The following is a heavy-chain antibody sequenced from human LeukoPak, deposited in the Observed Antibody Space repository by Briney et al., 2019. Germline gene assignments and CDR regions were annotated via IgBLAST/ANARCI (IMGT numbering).Heavy chain of an antibody. D-gene: IGHD5-18*01. Sequence: GGSLRLSCAASGFTFRSYAMQWVRLAPGKGLEGVSYITYNSGTIFYADSVKGRFTISRDNAKDSLYLQMSSLRDEDTAVYYCARDSGYSYADDYWGQGTLVTVSS. J-gene: IGHJ4*02. CDR2: ITYNSGTI. CDR1: GFTFRSYA. CDR3: ARDSGYSYADDY. V-gene: IGHV3-48*02.